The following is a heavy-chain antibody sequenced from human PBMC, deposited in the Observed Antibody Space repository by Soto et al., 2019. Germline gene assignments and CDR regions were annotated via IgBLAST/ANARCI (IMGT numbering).Heavy chain of an antibody. V-gene: IGHV1-69*12. CDR3: ARESAATVVTPCVDY. J-gene: IGHJ4*02. Sequence: QVQLVQSGAEVKKPGSSVKVSCKASGGTFSSYAISWVRQAPGQGLEWMGGIIPIFGTANYAQKFQGRVTITADESTSTAYMELSSLRSEDTALYYCARESAATVVTPCVDYWGQGTLVTVSS. D-gene: IGHD4-17*01. CDR2: IIPIFGTA. CDR1: GGTFSSYA.